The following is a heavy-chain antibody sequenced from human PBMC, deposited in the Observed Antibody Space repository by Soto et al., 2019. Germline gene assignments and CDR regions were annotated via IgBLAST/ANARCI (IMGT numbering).Heavy chain of an antibody. D-gene: IGHD3-3*01. Sequence: EVQLVESGGGLVQPGRSLRLSCAASGFTFDDSAMHWVQQAPGKGLEWVSGISWNSGTTGYADSVKGRFTISRDNAKNSLYLQMNSLRAEDTALYYCAKGVAGWYYFDYWGQGTLVTVSS. CDR1: GFTFDDSA. V-gene: IGHV3-9*01. CDR3: AKGVAGWYYFDY. CDR2: ISWNSGTT. J-gene: IGHJ4*02.